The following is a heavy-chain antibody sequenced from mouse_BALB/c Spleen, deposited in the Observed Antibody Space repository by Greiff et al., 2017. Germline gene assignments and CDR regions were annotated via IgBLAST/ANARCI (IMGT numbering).Heavy chain of an antibody. Sequence: VHVKQSGPELMKPGASVKISCKASGYSFTSYYMHWVKQSHGKSLEWIGYIDPFNGGTSYNQKFKGKATLTVDKSSSTAYMHLSSLTSEDSAVYYCASQLNYFDYWGQGTTLTVSS. J-gene: IGHJ2*01. CDR2: IDPFNGGT. V-gene: IGHV1S135*01. CDR1: GYSFTSYY. D-gene: IGHD1-3*01. CDR3: ASQLNYFDY.